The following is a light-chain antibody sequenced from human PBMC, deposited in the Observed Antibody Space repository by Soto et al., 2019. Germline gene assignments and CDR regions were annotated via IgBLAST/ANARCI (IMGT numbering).Light chain of an antibody. Sequence: EFVLTQSPGTLSLSPVERATVSCRASQSVGGSSLAWYQQRPGQAPRLLIYDTSKRATGIPDRFSGNGSGTDFTLTISRLEPEDFAVYYCQQYQNSPRTFGQGTKVDIK. CDR3: QQYQNSPRT. V-gene: IGKV3-20*01. J-gene: IGKJ1*01. CDR2: DTS. CDR1: QSVGGSS.